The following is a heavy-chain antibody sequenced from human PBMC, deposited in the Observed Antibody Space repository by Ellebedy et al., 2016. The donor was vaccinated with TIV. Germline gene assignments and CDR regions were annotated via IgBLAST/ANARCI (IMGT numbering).Heavy chain of an antibody. CDR1: GYSFTSYW. J-gene: IGHJ5*02. CDR3: ARQRVSVAEGNWFDP. Sequence: GESLKISCKGSGYSFTSYWIGWVRQMPGKGLEWMGIIYPGDSDTRYSPSFQGQVTISADKSISTAYLQWSSLKASDTAMYYCARQRVSVAEGNWFDPWGQGTLVTVSS. D-gene: IGHD6-19*01. CDR2: IYPGDSDT. V-gene: IGHV5-51*01.